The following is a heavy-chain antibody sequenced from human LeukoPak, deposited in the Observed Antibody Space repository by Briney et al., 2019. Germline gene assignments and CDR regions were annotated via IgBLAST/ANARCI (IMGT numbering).Heavy chain of an antibody. CDR3: ARANDYYYYYMDV. V-gene: IGHV4-59*01. CDR2: IYYSGST. J-gene: IGHJ6*03. Sequence: SETLSLTCTLSGGSISSYYRSWVRQPPGKGLEGIGYIYYSGSTNDNPTLKSRVTISVDTSKNQFSLKLSSVTAADTAVHYCARANDYYYYYMDVWGKGTTVTVSS. CDR1: GGSISSYY.